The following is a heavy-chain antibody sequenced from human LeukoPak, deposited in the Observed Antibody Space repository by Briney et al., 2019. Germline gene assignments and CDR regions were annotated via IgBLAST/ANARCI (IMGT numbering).Heavy chain of an antibody. CDR2: ISSSGSTI. CDR3: ASHPGEGFWVDP. J-gene: IGHJ5*02. V-gene: IGHV3-11*01. Sequence: PGGSLRLSCAASGFTFSDYYMSWIRQAPGKGLEWVSYISSSGSTIYYADYVKGRFTISRDNAKNSLYVDMNSLRAEDTAVYYWASHPGEGFWVDPWGQGTLVTVSS. CDR1: GFTFSDYY.